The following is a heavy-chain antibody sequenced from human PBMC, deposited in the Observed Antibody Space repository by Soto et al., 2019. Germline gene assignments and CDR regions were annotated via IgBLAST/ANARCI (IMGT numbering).Heavy chain of an antibody. J-gene: IGHJ6*02. Sequence: PGESLKISCKASGYSFPSYWVGWVRQMPGKGLEWMGIIYPGDSDTKYSPSLQGQVTISADTSISTAYLQWTSLKASDTAMYYCARSRRGAYSSGWYSLSGYYNYGIDVWGQGTTVTVS. CDR3: ARSRRGAYSSGWYSLSGYYNYGIDV. D-gene: IGHD6-19*01. CDR1: GYSFPSYW. V-gene: IGHV5-51*01. CDR2: IYPGDSDT.